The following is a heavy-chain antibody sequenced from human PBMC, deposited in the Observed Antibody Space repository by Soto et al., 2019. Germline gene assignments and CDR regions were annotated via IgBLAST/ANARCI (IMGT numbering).Heavy chain of an antibody. J-gene: IGHJ4*02. V-gene: IGHV4-39*01. CDR1: GGSIISSSYY. Sequence: SETLSLTCTVSGGSIISSSYYWGWIRQPPGKGLEWIGSIYYSGSTYYNPSLKSRVTISVDTSKNQFSLKLSSVTAAGTAVYYCARGYFDYWGQGTLVTVSS. CDR2: IYYSGST. CDR3: ARGYFDY.